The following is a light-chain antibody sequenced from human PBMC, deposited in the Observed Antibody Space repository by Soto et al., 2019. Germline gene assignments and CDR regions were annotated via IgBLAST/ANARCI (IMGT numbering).Light chain of an antibody. CDR1: QSITNY. CDR2: GAS. CDR3: QQTFLSPPP. J-gene: IGKJ1*01. Sequence: DIQMTQSPSSLSASVGDRVTITCRASQSITNYLNWYQQKPGKAPKLLFSGASNLQSGVPSGFSGSGFGTDFTLTISSLQPEDFASCFCQQTFLSPPPCGEGTKVEF. V-gene: IGKV1-39*01.